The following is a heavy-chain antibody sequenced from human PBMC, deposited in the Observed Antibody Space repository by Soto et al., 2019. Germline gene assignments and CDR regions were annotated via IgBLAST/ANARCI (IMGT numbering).Heavy chain of an antibody. Sequence: SQTLSLTCAISGDSVSTNIAAWSWIRQSPSRGLEWLGRTLYRSSKWYNEYAVSVKSRMTINPDTSKNQFSLQLNSVTPEDTAVYYYARNASPTLHYPRGMDVWGQGPAVTVSS. V-gene: IGHV6-1*01. J-gene: IGHJ6*02. CDR2: TLYRSSKWYN. CDR1: GDSVSTNIAA. D-gene: IGHD2-15*01. CDR3: ARNASPTLHYPRGMDV.